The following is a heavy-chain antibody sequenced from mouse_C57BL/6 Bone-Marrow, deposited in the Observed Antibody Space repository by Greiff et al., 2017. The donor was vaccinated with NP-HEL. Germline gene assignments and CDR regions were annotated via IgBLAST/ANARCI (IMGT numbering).Heavy chain of an antibody. CDR3: ARKDYYSNPFAY. CDR1: GYTFTSYW. D-gene: IGHD2-5*01. J-gene: IGHJ3*01. V-gene: IGHV1-59*01. Sequence: VQLQQPGAELVRPGTSVKLSCKASGYTFTSYWMHWVKQRPGQGLEWIGVIDPSDSYTNYNQQFKGKATLTVDTSSSTAYMQLSSLTSEDSAVYYCARKDYYSNPFAYWGQGTLVTVSA. CDR2: IDPSDSYT.